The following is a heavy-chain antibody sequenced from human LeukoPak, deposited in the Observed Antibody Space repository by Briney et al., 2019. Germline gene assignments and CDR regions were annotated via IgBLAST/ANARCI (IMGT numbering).Heavy chain of an antibody. Sequence: PGGSLRLSCAASGFTFSNYWMGWVRQAPGEGLEWVANIKQDGSEKRYVDPVKGRFTISRDNAKNSLYLQMNSLRAEDTGVYYCAKCLSWQQLVDYWGQGTLVTVSS. J-gene: IGHJ4*02. CDR2: IKQDGSEK. V-gene: IGHV3-7*01. CDR1: GFTFSNYW. D-gene: IGHD6-13*01. CDR3: AKCLSWQQLVDY.